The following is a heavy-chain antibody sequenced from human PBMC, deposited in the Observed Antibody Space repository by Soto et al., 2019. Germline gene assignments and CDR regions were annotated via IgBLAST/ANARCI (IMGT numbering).Heavy chain of an antibody. CDR3: AKDSTSSLTTKDY. CDR2: INHSGST. Sequence: SETLSFTCAVYGGSFSGYYWSWIRQPPGKGLEWIWEINHSGSTNYNPSLKSRVTISVDTSKNQFSLKLSSVTAEDTALYYCAKDSTSSLTTKDYWGQGTLVTVSS. V-gene: IGHV4-34*01. D-gene: IGHD6-6*01. CDR1: GGSFSGYY. J-gene: IGHJ4*02.